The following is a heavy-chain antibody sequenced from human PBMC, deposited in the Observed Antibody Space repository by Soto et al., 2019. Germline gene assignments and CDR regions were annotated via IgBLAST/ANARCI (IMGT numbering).Heavy chain of an antibody. D-gene: IGHD6-19*01. V-gene: IGHV1-46*01. J-gene: IGHJ4*02. CDR1: GYTFTSYY. CDR2: INPSGGST. CDR3: ARDSSRIAVDGAFDY. Sequence: ASVKVSCKASGYTFTSYYMHWVRQAPGQGLEWMGIINPSGGSTSYAQKFQGRVTMTRDTSTSTVYMELSSLRSEDTAVYYCARDSSRIAVDGAFDYWGQGTLVTVSS.